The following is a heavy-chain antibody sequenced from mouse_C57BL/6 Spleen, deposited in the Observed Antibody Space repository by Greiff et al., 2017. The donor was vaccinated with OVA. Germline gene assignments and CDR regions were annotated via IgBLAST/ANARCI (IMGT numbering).Heavy chain of an antibody. J-gene: IGHJ3*01. CDR2: ISSGSSTI. CDR1: GFTFSDYG. Sequence: EVKVVESGGGLVKPGGSLKLSCAASGFTFSDYGMHWVRQAPEKGLEWVAYISSGSSTIYYADTVKGRFTISRDNAKNTLFLQMTSLRSDDTAMYYCASAATFAYWGQGTLVTVSA. V-gene: IGHV5-17*01. CDR3: ASAATFAY.